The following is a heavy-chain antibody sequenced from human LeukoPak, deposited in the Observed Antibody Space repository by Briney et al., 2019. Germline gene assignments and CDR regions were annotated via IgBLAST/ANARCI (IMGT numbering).Heavy chain of an antibody. D-gene: IGHD3-9*01. Sequence: GGSLRLSCIASGFTFSGDAMNWIGQVPGKGLEWVSAISGSGAHTFYADSVEGRFTVSRDNFNDTLYLQMNSLRVDDTAIYYCARDWFNDYWGQGTLVTVSS. CDR1: GFTFSGDA. J-gene: IGHJ4*02. CDR3: ARDWFNDY. V-gene: IGHV3-23*01. CDR2: ISGSGAHT.